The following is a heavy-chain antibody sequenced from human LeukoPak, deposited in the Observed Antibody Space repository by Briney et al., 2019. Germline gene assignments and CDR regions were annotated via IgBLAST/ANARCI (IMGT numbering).Heavy chain of an antibody. V-gene: IGHV3-30*09. Sequence: PGGSLRLSCAASGFTFSSYAMHWVRQASGKGLEWVAVISYDGSNKYYADSVKGRFAISRDNSKNTLYLQMNSLRAEDTAVYYCARDCEVITTANAFDIWGQGTMVTVSS. D-gene: IGHD3-9*01. J-gene: IGHJ3*02. CDR1: GFTFSSYA. CDR2: ISYDGSNK. CDR3: ARDCEVITTANAFDI.